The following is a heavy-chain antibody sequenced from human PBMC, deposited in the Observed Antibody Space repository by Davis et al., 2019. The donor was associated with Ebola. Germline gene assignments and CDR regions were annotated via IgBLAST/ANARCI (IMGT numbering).Heavy chain of an antibody. D-gene: IGHD1-26*01. Sequence: PGGSLRLSCAASGVTFSSYEMNWVRQAPGKGLEWVSYISSSGSTIYYADSVKGRFTISRDNAKNSLYLQMNTLRAEDTAVYYCARSRFGATVFDYWGQGTLVTVSS. J-gene: IGHJ4*02. CDR1: GVTFSSYE. V-gene: IGHV3-48*03. CDR2: ISSSGSTI. CDR3: ARSRFGATVFDY.